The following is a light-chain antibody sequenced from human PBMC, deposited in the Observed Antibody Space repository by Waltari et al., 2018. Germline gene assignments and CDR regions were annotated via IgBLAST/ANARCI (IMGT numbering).Light chain of an antibody. Sequence: QSALTQPASVSGSPGQSITISCTGTSSDVGGYNYVSWYQQHPGKAPKRMIYDVSNRPSGVSNRFSGSKSGNTASLTISGLQAEDEADYYCSSYTNTYTYVFGTGTKVTVL. V-gene: IGLV2-14*03. CDR1: SSDVGGYNY. CDR2: DVS. CDR3: SSYTNTYTYV. J-gene: IGLJ1*01.